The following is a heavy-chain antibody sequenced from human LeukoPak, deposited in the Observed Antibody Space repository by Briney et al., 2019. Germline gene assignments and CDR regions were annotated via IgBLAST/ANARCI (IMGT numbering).Heavy chain of an antibody. CDR1: GYTFTGYY. V-gene: IGHV1-2*02. J-gene: IGHJ4*02. CDR2: INPNSGGT. D-gene: IGHD3-22*01. Sequence: ASVKVSCKASGYTFTGYYMHWVRQAPGQGLEWMGWINPNSGGTNYAQKFQGRVTMTRDTSISTAYMELSRLRSDDTAVYYCASDLKGGSSGYHYIDYWGQGTLVTASS. CDR3: ASDLKGGSSGYHYIDY.